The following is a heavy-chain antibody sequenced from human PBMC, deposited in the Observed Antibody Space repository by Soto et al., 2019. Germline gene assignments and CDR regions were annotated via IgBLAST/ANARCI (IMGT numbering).Heavy chain of an antibody. J-gene: IGHJ6*02. CDR2: INPSGGST. V-gene: IGHV1-46*01. Sequence: ASVKVSCKASGYTFTSYYMHWVRQAPGQGLEWMGIINPSGGSTSYAQKFQGRVTMTRDTSTSTVYMELSSLRSEDTAVYYCARDGGCSSTSCYRDYYYGMDVWGQGTTVTVSS. D-gene: IGHD2-2*02. CDR3: ARDGGCSSTSCYRDYYYGMDV. CDR1: GYTFTSYY.